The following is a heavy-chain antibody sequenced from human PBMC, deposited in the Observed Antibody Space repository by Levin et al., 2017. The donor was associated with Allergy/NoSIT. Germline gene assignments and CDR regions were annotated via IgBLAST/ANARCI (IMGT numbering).Heavy chain of an antibody. CDR1: GFTFSSYG. D-gene: IGHD5-24*01. V-gene: IGHV3-33*01. J-gene: IGHJ2*01. CDR2: IWYDGSNK. CDR3: ARGRDGYNYWYFDL. Sequence: RAGGSLRLSCAASGFTFSSYGMHWVRQAPGKGLEWVAVIWYDGSNKYYADSVKGRFTISRDNSKNTLYLQMNSLRAEDTAVYYCARGRDGYNYWYFDLWGRGTLVTVSS.